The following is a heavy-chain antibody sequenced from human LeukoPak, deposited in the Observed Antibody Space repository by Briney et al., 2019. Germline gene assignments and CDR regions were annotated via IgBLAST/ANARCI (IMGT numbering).Heavy chain of an antibody. Sequence: GGSLRLSCAASEFTFSSYAMHWVRQAPGKGLEWVSSIISSSYIYYADSVKGRFTISRDNAKNSLYLQMNSLRAEDTAVYYCARDRGYYDSSGYYDFDYWGQGTLVTVSS. CDR2: IISSSYI. V-gene: IGHV3-21*01. CDR3: ARDRGYYDSSGYYDFDY. D-gene: IGHD3-22*01. CDR1: EFTFSSYA. J-gene: IGHJ4*02.